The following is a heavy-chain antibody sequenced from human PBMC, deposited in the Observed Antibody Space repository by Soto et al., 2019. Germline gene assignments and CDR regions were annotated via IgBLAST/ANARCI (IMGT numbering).Heavy chain of an antibody. D-gene: IGHD6-13*01. Sequence: ASVKVSCKASGGTFSSYAISWVRQAPGQGLEWMGGIIPIFGTANYAQKFQGRVTITADESTSTAYMEPSSLRSEDTAVYYCARGLYSSSWYSAFDYWGQGTLVTVSS. V-gene: IGHV1-69*13. J-gene: IGHJ4*02. CDR3: ARGLYSSSWYSAFDY. CDR1: GGTFSSYA. CDR2: IIPIFGTA.